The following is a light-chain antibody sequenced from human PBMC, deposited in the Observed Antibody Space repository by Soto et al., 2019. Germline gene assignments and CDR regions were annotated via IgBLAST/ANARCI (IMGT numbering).Light chain of an antibody. CDR3: QTWGTGINWV. Sequence: QSVLTQSPSASASLGASGKLTCTLSSGHSTYAIAWHQQQPEKGPRYLMKVNSDGRHIRGGAVPERFSGSSSGAVRYLTSSNRHAEDEADYYCQTWGTGINWVFGGGTKLTVL. J-gene: IGLJ3*02. V-gene: IGLV4-69*02. CDR2: VNSDGRH. CDR1: SGHSTYA.